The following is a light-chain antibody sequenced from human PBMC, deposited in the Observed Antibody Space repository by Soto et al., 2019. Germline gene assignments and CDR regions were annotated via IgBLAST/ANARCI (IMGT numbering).Light chain of an antibody. CDR3: GSWDSSLSAYV. V-gene: IGLV1-51*01. CDR1: SSNIGGNF. CDR2: DDN. J-gene: IGLJ1*01. Sequence: QSVLTQPPSVSAAPGQKVTISCSGSSSNIGGNFVSWYQQLPGTAPKLLIYDDNKRPSGIPDRFSGSKSGTSATLGITGFQTGDEADYCGSWDSSLSAYVFGTGTKVTVL.